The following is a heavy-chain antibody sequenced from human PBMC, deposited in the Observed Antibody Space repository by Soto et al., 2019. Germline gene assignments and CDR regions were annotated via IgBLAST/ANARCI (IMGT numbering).Heavy chain of an antibody. V-gene: IGHV3-74*01. CDR2: INSDGSST. CDR3: ARDLHGDPKDDAFDI. Sequence: GGFLILSCAASGFIFSSYWMHWVLQAPGKGLVWVSRINSDGSSTSYADSVKGRFTISRDNAKNTLYLQMNSLRAEDTAVYYCARDLHGDPKDDAFDIWGQGTMVTVSS. J-gene: IGHJ3*02. D-gene: IGHD4-17*01. CDR1: GFIFSSYW.